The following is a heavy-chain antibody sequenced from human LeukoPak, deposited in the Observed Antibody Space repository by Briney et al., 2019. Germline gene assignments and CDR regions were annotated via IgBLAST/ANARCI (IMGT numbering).Heavy chain of an antibody. V-gene: IGHV4-39*01. Sequence: SETLSLTCTVSGGSISSSTYCWGWIRQPPGKGLEWIGTIYYSGSTYYNPSLKSRVTISVDTSKNQFSLKLSSVTAADATVYYCARQLRHPELNTMYGVVDYWGQGTLVTVSS. D-gene: IGHD3-3*01. CDR1: GGSISSSTYC. CDR2: IYYSGST. J-gene: IGHJ4*02. CDR3: ARQLRHPELNTMYGVVDY.